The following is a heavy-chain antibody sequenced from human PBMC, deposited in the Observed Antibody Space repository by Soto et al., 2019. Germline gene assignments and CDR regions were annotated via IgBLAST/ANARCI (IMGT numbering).Heavy chain of an antibody. CDR2: VDPEDGET. CDR3: ATFQPPREDYGVDV. CDR1: GYTFTDYY. J-gene: IGHJ6*02. Sequence: EVQLVQSGAEVKKPGATVKISCKASGYTFTDYYMHWVQQAPGKGLEWMGLVDPEDGETMYAEKFQGRVTITADTSTDTAYVELSTLRSEDTAVYYCATFQPPREDYGVDVWGQGTTVTVSS. V-gene: IGHV1-69-2*01.